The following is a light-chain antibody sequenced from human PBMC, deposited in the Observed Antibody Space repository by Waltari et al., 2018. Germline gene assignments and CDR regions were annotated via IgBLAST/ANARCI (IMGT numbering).Light chain of an antibody. V-gene: IGLV2-14*03. CDR2: DVT. CDR3: NSYTSSSTLV. Sequence: QSALTQPASVSGSPGQSITVSCPGTSSDVGGYNYVSGYQQHPGKAPKLMIYDVTNRPSGVSNRFSGSKSGNTASLTISRLQADDEADYYCNSYTSSSTLVFGSGTKVTVL. J-gene: IGLJ6*01. CDR1: SSDVGGYNY.